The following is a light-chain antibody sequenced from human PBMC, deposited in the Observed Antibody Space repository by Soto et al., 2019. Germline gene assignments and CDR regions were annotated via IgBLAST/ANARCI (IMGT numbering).Light chain of an antibody. V-gene: IGKV3-20*01. Sequence: EIVLTQSPGILSLSPGERATLSCRASQSLSGGYLAWFQQKPGQTPRLLIYSASNRATGITDRFSGSGSGTDFTLTISRLEPEDFVVYYCQQNGSLPITFGQGTRLEIK. CDR3: QQNGSLPIT. J-gene: IGKJ5*01. CDR2: SAS. CDR1: QSLSGGY.